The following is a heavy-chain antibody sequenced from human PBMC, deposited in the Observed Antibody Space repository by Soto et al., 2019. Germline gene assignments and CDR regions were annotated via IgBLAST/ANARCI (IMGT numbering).Heavy chain of an antibody. V-gene: IGHV1-69*13. J-gene: IGHJ4*02. CDR3: ARDLDGYNPIGY. CDR1: GGTFSSYA. Sequence: SVKVSCKASGGTFSSYAISWVRQAPGQGLEWMGGIIPIFGTANYAQKFQGRVTITADESTSTAYMELSSLRAEDTAVYYCARDLDGYNPIGYWGQGTLVTVSS. CDR2: IIPIFGTA. D-gene: IGHD5-12*01.